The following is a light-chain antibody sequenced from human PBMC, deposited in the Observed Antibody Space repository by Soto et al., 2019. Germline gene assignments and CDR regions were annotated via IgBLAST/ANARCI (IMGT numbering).Light chain of an antibody. V-gene: IGLV2-14*03. J-gene: IGLJ2*01. CDR2: DVS. CDR3: SSYTSTNTLV. Sequence: QSALTQPASVSGSPGQSITISCTGTSSDVGGYNYVSWYQQHPDKAPQLMIFDVSNRPSGISDRFSGSKSGNTASLTISGLQAEDEADYYCSSYTSTNTLVFGGGTTVTVL. CDR1: SSDVGGYNY.